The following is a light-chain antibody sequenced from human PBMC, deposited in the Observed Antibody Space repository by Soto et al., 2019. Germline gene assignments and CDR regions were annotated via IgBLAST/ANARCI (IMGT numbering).Light chain of an antibody. J-gene: IGKJ5*01. V-gene: IGKV3-20*01. Sequence: EIVLTQSPGTLSLSPGERATLSCRASQSVSSSYLAWYHQRPGQVPRLLIYGASSRATGLPDRFSGSGSGTDFTLTISRLEAEDVAVYYCQQYGSSPITFGQGTRLEIK. CDR1: QSVSSSY. CDR2: GAS. CDR3: QQYGSSPIT.